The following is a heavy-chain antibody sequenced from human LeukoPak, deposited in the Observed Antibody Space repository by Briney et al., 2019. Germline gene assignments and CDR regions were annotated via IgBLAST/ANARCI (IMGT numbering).Heavy chain of an antibody. D-gene: IGHD3-22*01. CDR2: ISAYNGNT. Sequence: ASVKVSCKASGYTFTSYGISWVRQAPGQGLEGMGWISAYNGNTNYAQKLQGRVTMTTDTSTSTAYMELRSLRSDETGVYYCARDYANRITMVVVLGGIEYLGEGTLVTVSS. J-gene: IGHJ4*02. CDR1: GYTFTSYG. V-gene: IGHV1-18*01. CDR3: ARDYANRITMVVVLGGIEY.